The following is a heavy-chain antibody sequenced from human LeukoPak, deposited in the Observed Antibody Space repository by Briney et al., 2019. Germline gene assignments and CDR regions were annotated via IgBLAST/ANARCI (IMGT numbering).Heavy chain of an antibody. CDR2: ISSSSSYI. V-gene: IGHV3-21*01. CDR3: ARRIAVAGTRYFQH. J-gene: IGHJ1*01. CDR1: GFTFSSYS. D-gene: IGHD6-19*01. Sequence: GGSLRLSCAASGFTFSSYSMNWVRQAPGKELEWVSSISSSSSYIYYADSVKGRFTISRDNAKNSLYLQMNSLRAEDTAVYYCARRIAVAGTRYFQHWGQGTLVTVSS.